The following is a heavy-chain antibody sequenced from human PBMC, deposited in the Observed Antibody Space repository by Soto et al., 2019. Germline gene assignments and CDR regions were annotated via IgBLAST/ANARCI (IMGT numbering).Heavy chain of an antibody. J-gene: IGHJ4*02. V-gene: IGHV4-39*01. D-gene: IGHD3-22*01. CDR1: GGSISSSSYY. CDR3: ARHYYDSSGYYLGVYYFDY. Sequence: SETLSLTCTVSGGSISSSSYYWGWIRQPPGKGLEWIGSIYYSGGTYYNPSLKSRVTISVDTSKNQFSLKLSSVTAADTAVYYCARHYYDSSGYYLGVYYFDYWGQGTLVTVSS. CDR2: IYYSGGT.